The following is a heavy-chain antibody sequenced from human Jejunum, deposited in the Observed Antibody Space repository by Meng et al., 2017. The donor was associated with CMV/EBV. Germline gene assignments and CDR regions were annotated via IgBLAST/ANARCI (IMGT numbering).Heavy chain of an antibody. CDR1: GGSIGSING. CDR2: ICYSGST. V-gene: IGHV4-4*02. Sequence: SGGSIGSINGGSWVRQPPGKGLEWIGEICYSGSTNYNSSLESRVTISLDKSNNQFSLKLSSVTAADTAVYYCARGYASWTVDGRVGYWGQGTLVTVSS. D-gene: IGHD2-2*01. CDR3: ARGYASWTVDGRVGY. J-gene: IGHJ4*02.